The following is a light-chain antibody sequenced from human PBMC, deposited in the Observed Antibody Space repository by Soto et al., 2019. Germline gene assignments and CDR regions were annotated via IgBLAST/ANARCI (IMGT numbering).Light chain of an antibody. V-gene: IGKV3-15*01. CDR2: GAS. Sequence: EIVMTQSPATLSVSPGERATLSCRASQSVSSNLAWYQQKPGQAPRLLIYGASTRATGIPARFSGSGSGTEFTLTISSLQSEAFAVYYCQQYNNWRPWTFGQGTNVEIK. J-gene: IGKJ1*01. CDR1: QSVSSN. CDR3: QQYNNWRPWT.